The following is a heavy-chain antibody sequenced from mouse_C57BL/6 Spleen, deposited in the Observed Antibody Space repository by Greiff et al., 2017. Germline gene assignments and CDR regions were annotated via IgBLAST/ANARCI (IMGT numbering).Heavy chain of an antibody. D-gene: IGHD1-1*01. V-gene: IGHV1-62-2*01. CDR3: ARHEGYGRLYYAMDY. CDR2: FYPGSGSI. J-gene: IGHJ4*01. Sequence: QVQLKQSGAELVKPGASVKLSCKASGYTFTEYTIHWVKQRSGQGLEWIGWFYPGSGSIKYNEKFKDKATLTADTSSSTVYMELSRLTSEDSAVFIWARHEGYGRLYYAMDYWGQGTSVTVSS. CDR1: GYTFTEYT.